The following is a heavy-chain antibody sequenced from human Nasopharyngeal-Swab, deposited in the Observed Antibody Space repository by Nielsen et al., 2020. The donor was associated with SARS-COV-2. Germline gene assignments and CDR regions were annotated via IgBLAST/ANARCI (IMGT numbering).Heavy chain of an antibody. CDR3: AKSSGWYVGYFDY. D-gene: IGHD6-19*01. CDR2: ISYDGSNK. Sequence: WIRQHPGKGLEWVAVISYDGSNKYYADSVKGRFTISRDNSKNTLYLQMNSLRAEDTAVYYCAKSSGWYVGYFDYWGQGTLVTVSS. V-gene: IGHV3-33*05. J-gene: IGHJ4*02.